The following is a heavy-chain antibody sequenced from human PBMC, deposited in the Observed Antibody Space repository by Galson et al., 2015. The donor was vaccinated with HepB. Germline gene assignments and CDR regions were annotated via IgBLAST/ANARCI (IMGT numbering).Heavy chain of an antibody. CDR1: DFTFSNYW. D-gene: IGHD3-10*01. V-gene: IGHV3-7*03. CDR3: ARRISLVRGLITRPDYYYGMGV. J-gene: IGHJ6*02. CDR2: INPDGSEK. Sequence: LRLSCAASDFTFSNYWMNWVRQAPGKGLEWVANINPDGSEKYYVASLKGRFTISRDNAKNSLYLHMDSLKAGDTALYYWARRISLVRGLITRPDYYYGMGVWGQGTAVTVAS.